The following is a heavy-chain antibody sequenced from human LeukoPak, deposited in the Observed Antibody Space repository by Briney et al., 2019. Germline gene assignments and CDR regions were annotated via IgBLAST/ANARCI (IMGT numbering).Heavy chain of an antibody. Sequence: ASVKVSCKASGYTFTGYYMHWVRQAPGQGLEWMGWINPNSGGTNYAQKFQGRVTMTRDTSISTAYMELSRLRSDDTAVYYCASGRLNIPIFGVVFTDAFDIWGQGTMVTVSS. CDR1: GYTFTGYY. V-gene: IGHV1-2*02. CDR2: INPNSGGT. CDR3: ASGRLNIPIFGVVFTDAFDI. D-gene: IGHD3-3*01. J-gene: IGHJ3*02.